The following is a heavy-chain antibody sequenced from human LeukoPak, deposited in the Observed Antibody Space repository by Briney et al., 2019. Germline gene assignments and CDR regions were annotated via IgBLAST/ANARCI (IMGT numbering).Heavy chain of an antibody. J-gene: IGHJ4*02. Sequence: GGSLRLSCAASGFTFSSDAMSWVRQAPGKGLEWVSAISGSGGSTYYADSVKGRFTISRDNSKNTLYLQMNSLRAEDTAVYYCAKDPRRYSRTGGYFEYWGQGTLVTVSS. V-gene: IGHV3-23*01. CDR1: GFTFSSDA. CDR2: ISGSGGST. CDR3: AKDPRRYSRTGGYFEY. D-gene: IGHD6-13*01.